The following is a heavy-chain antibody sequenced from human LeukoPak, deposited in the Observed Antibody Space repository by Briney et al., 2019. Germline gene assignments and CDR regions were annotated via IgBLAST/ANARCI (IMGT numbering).Heavy chain of an antibody. CDR2: IIPIFGTA. D-gene: IGHD3-3*01. CDR3: ANGGVRDDFWSGYPFFDY. Sequence: ASVKVSCKASGGTSSSYAISWVRQAPGQGLEWMGGIIPIFGTANYAQKFQGRVTITADESTSTAYMELSSLRSEDTAVYYCANGGVRDDFWSGYPFFDYWGQGTLVTVSS. J-gene: IGHJ4*02. V-gene: IGHV1-69*13. CDR1: GGTSSSYA.